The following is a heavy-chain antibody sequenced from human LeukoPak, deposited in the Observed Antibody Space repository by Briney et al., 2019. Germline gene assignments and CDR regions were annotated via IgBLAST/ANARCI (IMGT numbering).Heavy chain of an antibody. V-gene: IGHV3-7*01. J-gene: IGHJ4*02. D-gene: IGHD2-21*01. Sequence: GGSLRLSCAASGFTLSNFWMSWVRQAPGKGLEWVANIKQDGSDKNYMDSVKGRFTISRDNAKNSLYLQMNSLRAEDTAVYYARSRCGGECYAPGLWAQETRVTVPS. CDR3: RSRCGGECYAPGL. CDR1: GFTLSNFW. CDR2: IKQDGSDK.